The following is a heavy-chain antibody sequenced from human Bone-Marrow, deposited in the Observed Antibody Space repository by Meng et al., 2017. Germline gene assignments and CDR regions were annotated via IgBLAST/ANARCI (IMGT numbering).Heavy chain of an antibody. CDR2: IWYDVSNK. V-gene: IGHV3-33*01. CDR1: RLPFSSDA. D-gene: IGHD1-26*01. J-gene: IGHJ5*02. CDR3: ARHSGTRQRGWFDP. Sequence: RSSLRPSGARRRLPFSSDALTWFRKFSGKGLGCVAVIWYDVSNKYYADHVKGLFTHSRDNSNNTLYLQINSLRAEDTAVYYCARHSGTRQRGWFDPWGQGTLVTVSS.